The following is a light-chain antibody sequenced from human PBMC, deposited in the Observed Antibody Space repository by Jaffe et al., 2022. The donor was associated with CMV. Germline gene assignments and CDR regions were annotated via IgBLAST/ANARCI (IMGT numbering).Light chain of an antibody. CDR2: QDD. Sequence: SYELTQPPSVSVSPGQTASITCSGHNLDNKYVSWYQQKPGQSPLLVIYQDDKRPSRIPERFSGSNSGNTAALTISGTQAMDEADYFCQAWDTNTEVFGGGTKLTVL. CDR1: NLDNKY. V-gene: IGLV3-1*01. CDR3: QAWDTNTEV. J-gene: IGLJ3*02.